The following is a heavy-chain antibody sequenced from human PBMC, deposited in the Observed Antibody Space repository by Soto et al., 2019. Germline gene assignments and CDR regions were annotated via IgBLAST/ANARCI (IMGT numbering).Heavy chain of an antibody. CDR2: VSIGGST. CDR3: AKRRGAGGHFDY. CDR1: GFTFSSYA. D-gene: IGHD2-15*01. V-gene: IGHV3-23*01. J-gene: IGHJ4*02. Sequence: GGSLRLSCAASGFTFSSYAMGWVRQGPGKGLEWVAVVSIGGSTHYADSVRGRFTISRDNSKNTLSLQMNSLTAEDTAVYFCAKRRGAGGHFDYWRQGALVTVSS.